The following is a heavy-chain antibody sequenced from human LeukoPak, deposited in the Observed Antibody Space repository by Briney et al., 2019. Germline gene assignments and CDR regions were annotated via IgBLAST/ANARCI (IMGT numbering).Heavy chain of an antibody. CDR2: ISGSVGNT. D-gene: IGHD6-13*01. J-gene: IGHJ3*02. V-gene: IGHV3-23*01. CDR3: ASAGYSSSWSPGDAFDI. Sequence: GGSLRLSCVASGFTFSNYAMSWVRQAPGKGLEWVSSISGSVGNTYYADSVKGRFTISRDNAKNSLYLQMNSLRAEDTAVYYCASAGYSSSWSPGDAFDIWGQGTMVTVSS. CDR1: GFTFSNYA.